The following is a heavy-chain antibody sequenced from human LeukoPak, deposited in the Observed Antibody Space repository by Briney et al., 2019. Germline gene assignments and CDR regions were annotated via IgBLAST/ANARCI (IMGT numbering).Heavy chain of an antibody. CDR2: IYYSGST. Sequence: SQTLSLTCTVSGGSISSGDYYRSWIRQPPGKGLDWIGYIYYSGSTYYNPSLKSRVTISVDTSKNQFSLKLSSVTAADTAVYYCAKAPMIVVVKRYYFDYWGQGTLVTVSS. V-gene: IGHV4-30-4*01. D-gene: IGHD3-22*01. CDR1: GGSISSGDYY. J-gene: IGHJ4*02. CDR3: AKAPMIVVVKRYYFDY.